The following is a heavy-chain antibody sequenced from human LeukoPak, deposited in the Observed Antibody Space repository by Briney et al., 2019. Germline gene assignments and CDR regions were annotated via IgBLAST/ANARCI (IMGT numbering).Heavy chain of an antibody. V-gene: IGHV4-39*02. Sequence: PSETLSLTCTVSGGSVTSSTSFWGWIRQPPGKGLEWIGTIYYGGNTYYNPSLKSRVTISVDTSKNQFSLKLRSVTVADTAVYYCARELPAASYGMDVWGQGTTVTVSS. CDR1: GGSVTSSTSF. J-gene: IGHJ6*02. D-gene: IGHD2-2*01. CDR3: ARELPAASYGMDV. CDR2: IYYGGNT.